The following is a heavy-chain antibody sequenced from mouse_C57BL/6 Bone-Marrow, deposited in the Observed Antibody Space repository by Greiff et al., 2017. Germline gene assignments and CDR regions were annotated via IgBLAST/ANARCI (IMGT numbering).Heavy chain of an antibody. V-gene: IGHV10-3*01. CDR1: GFTFNTYA. CDR2: IRSKSSNYAT. D-gene: IGHD2-4*01. J-gene: IGHJ1*03. Sequence: EVQLVESGGGLVQPKGSLKLSCAASGFTFNTYAMPWVRQAPGKGLEWVARIRSKSSNYATYYADSVKDRFTISRDDSQSMLYLQMNNLKTEDTAMYYCVRDQDYDYDGGWYFDVWGTGTTVTVSS. CDR3: VRDQDYDYDGGWYFDV.